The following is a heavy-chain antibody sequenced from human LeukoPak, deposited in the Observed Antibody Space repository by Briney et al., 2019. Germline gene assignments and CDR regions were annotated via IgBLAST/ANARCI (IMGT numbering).Heavy chain of an antibody. J-gene: IGHJ4*02. CDR2: ISSSSSTM. CDR1: GFTFSTYS. D-gene: IGHD4-17*01. Sequence: PTGGSLRLSCAASGFTFSTYSMNWVRQAPGKGLEWVSYISSSSSTMFYADSVKGRFTISRDNAKNSLFLQMNSLGDEDTAVYYCASRAYGDYGFDYWGQGTLVTVSS. CDR3: ASRAYGDYGFDY. V-gene: IGHV3-48*02.